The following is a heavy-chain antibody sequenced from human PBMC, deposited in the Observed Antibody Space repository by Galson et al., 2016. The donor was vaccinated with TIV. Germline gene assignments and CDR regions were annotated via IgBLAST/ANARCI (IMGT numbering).Heavy chain of an antibody. CDR1: GFSLSTSGVG. CDR3: ARRLAYFGELSTNHYFDY. Sequence: PALVKPTQTLTPTCSFSGFSLSTSGVGVGWFRRPPGKALEWLAFIHWDDAERYSPSLKSRLTVTKDTSENQVVLTLINMDPVDTATYYCARRLAYFGELSTNHYFDYWGQGTLVTVSS. V-gene: IGHV2-5*02. J-gene: IGHJ4*02. CDR2: IHWDDAE. D-gene: IGHD5/OR15-5a*01.